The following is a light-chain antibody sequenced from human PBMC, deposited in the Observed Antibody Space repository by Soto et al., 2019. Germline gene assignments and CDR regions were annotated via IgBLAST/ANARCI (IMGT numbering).Light chain of an antibody. CDR2: EVS. J-gene: IGLJ3*02. CDR3: SSYTSSSTPG. Sequence: QSVLTQPASVSGSPGQSITISCTGTSSDVGGYNYVSWYQQHPGKAPKLMIYEVSNRPSGVSNRFSGSKSGNTASLTISGRQAEDEADYYCSSYTSSSTPGFGGGTKLTVL. CDR1: SSDVGGYNY. V-gene: IGLV2-14*01.